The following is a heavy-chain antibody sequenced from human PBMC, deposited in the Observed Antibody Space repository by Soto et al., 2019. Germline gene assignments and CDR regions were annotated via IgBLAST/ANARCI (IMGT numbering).Heavy chain of an antibody. CDR2: ISPFDSKT. Sequence: PGGSLRLSCAAGGFNFRNYWVHWVRQVPGKGLVWLSGISPFDSKTYYADSVQGRFAISRDDAKGTVSLQMNNLRADDTAVYFCSREFVVRRRPLGKDLWGTGTQVNV. CDR1: GFNFRNYW. D-gene: IGHD2-21*01. CDR3: SREFVVRRRPLGKDL. V-gene: IGHV3-74*01. J-gene: IGHJ5*02.